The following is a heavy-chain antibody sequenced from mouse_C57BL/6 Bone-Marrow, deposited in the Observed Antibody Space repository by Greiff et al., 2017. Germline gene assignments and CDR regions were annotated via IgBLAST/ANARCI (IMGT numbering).Heavy chain of an antibody. V-gene: IGHV5-12*01. Sequence: EVHRVESEGGLVQPGGSLKLSCAASGFTFSDYYMDWVRQTPEKRLEWVAYISNGGGSTYYLDSVKGRFTISRDNAKNTLYLQMSRLKSEDTATYYCARGSLEGLFAYWGQGTLVTVSA. CDR2: ISNGGGST. CDR1: GFTFSDYY. CDR3: ARGSLEGLFAY. J-gene: IGHJ3*01. D-gene: IGHD1-1*02.